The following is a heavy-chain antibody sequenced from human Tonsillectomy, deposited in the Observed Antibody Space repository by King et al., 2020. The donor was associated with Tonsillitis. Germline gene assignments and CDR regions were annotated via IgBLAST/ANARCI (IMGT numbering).Heavy chain of an antibody. CDR3: GRWGRGTSGVDY. D-gene: IGHD1-26*01. J-gene: IGHJ4*02. CDR2: IYYSGNT. V-gene: IGHV4-59*01. Sequence: QLQESGPGLVKPSETLSLTCTVSGGSINNYYWTWIRQPPGKGLEWIGYIYYSGNTFYNPSLKSRVTISVDTSKNQFSLNLTSVTAADTAVYYCGRWGRGTSGVDYWGQGTLVTVSS. CDR1: GGSINNYY.